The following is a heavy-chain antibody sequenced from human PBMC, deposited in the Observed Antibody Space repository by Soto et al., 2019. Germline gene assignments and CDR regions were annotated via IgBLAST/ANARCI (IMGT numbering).Heavy chain of an antibody. CDR1: GGTFSSYA. D-gene: IGHD2-2*01. CDR2: IIPIFGTA. J-gene: IGHJ6*02. CDR3: ARDGNPVVVPAANLPSMDV. Sequence: QVQLVQSGAEVKKPGSSVKVSCKASGGTFSSYAISWVRQAPGQGLEWMGGIIPIFGTANYAQKFQGRVTITADESTSTAYMELSSLRSEDTVVYYCARDGNPVVVPAANLPSMDVWGQGTTVTVSS. V-gene: IGHV1-69*01.